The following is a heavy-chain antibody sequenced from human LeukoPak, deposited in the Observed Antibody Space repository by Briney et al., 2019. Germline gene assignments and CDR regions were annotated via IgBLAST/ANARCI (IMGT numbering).Heavy chain of an antibody. Sequence: PGGSLRLSCAASGFTFSSYAMSWVRQAPGKGLEWVSVISGSGGSTYYADSVRGRFTISRDNSKNTLFLQMNSLTTEDTAVYYCARDRFGEPPHSFDTWGQGTLVTVSS. J-gene: IGHJ5*02. CDR3: ARDRFGEPPHSFDT. CDR1: GFTFSSYA. V-gene: IGHV3-23*01. CDR2: ISGSGGST. D-gene: IGHD3-16*01.